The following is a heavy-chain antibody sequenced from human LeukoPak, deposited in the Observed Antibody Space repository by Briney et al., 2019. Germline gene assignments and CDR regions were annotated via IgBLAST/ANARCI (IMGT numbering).Heavy chain of an antibody. V-gene: IGHV4-59*12. CDR3: ARSGSVAIYWYFDL. D-gene: IGHD5-12*01. Sequence: SETLSLTCTVSGGSISSYYWSWIRQPPGKGLEWIGYIYYSGSTNYNPSLKSRVTISVDTSKNQFSLKLSSVTAADTAVYYCARSGSVAIYWYFDLWGRGTLVTVSS. J-gene: IGHJ2*01. CDR1: GGSISSYY. CDR2: IYYSGST.